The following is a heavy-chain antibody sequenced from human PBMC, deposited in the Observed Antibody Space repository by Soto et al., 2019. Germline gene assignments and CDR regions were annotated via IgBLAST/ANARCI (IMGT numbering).Heavy chain of an antibody. CDR1: GGTFSSYA. J-gene: IGHJ4*02. Sequence: QVQLVQSAAEVKKPGSSVKVSCKASGGTFSSYAIRWVRQAPGQCLEWMGGVIPIFGTANYAQKFQGRVKITADESTSTTYMELRSLRSEDTAVYYCARITMVRGGHFDYWGQGTLVTVSS. CDR2: VIPIFGTA. CDR3: ARITMVRGGHFDY. D-gene: IGHD3-10*01. V-gene: IGHV1-69*12.